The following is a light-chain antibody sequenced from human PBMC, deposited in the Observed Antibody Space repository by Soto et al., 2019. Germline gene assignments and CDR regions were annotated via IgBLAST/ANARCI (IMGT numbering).Light chain of an antibody. Sequence: SVLPXPPSASGTPGQRVTISCSGSSSNIGSNTVNWYQQLPGTAPKLLIYSNNQRPSGVPDRFSGSKSGTSASLAISGLQSEDEADYYCAAWDDSLNGVVFGGGTKVTVL. J-gene: IGLJ2*01. CDR1: SSNIGSNT. CDR2: SNN. CDR3: AAWDDSLNGVV. V-gene: IGLV1-44*01.